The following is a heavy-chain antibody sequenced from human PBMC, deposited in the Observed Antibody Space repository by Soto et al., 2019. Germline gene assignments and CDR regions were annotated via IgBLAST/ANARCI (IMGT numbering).Heavy chain of an antibody. D-gene: IGHD2-8*02. J-gene: IGHJ6*02. CDR1: GGTFSSYA. Sequence: ASVKVSCKASGGTFSSYAISWARQAPGQGLEWMGGIIPIFGTANYAQKFQGRVTITADKSTSTAYMELSSLRSEDTAVYYCARCGTGLPYGMDVWGQGTTVTVAS. V-gene: IGHV1-69*06. CDR2: IIPIFGTA. CDR3: ARCGTGLPYGMDV.